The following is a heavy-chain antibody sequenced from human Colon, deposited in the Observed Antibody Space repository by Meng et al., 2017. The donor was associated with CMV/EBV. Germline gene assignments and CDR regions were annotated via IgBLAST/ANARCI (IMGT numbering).Heavy chain of an antibody. D-gene: IGHD1-26*01. CDR3: TTDRVGAMFYTNPFDY. CDR2: INGDGTTT. CDR1: GFTFSRHW. J-gene: IGHJ4*02. V-gene: IGHV3-74*01. Sequence: GGPLRLSCVASGFTFSRHWMHWVRQVPGKGPEWVSHINGDGTTTSHADSVKGRFTISRDNAKNTLFLQMNSLGADDTGVYFCTTDRVGAMFYTNPFDYWGQGTLVTVSS.